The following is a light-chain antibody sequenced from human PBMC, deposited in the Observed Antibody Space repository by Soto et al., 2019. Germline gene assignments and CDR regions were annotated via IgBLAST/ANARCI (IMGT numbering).Light chain of an antibody. CDR3: KQRSNWPWT. CDR2: KAS. V-gene: IGKV1-5*03. J-gene: IGKJ1*01. CDR1: QSISSW. Sequence: DIQMTQSPSTLSASVGDRVTITCRASQSISSWLAWYQQKPGKAHKLLIYKASSLESGVQSRFSGSGSGTDFTLTIRSLEPEDFAVYYCKQRSNWPWTFGQGTKVDIK.